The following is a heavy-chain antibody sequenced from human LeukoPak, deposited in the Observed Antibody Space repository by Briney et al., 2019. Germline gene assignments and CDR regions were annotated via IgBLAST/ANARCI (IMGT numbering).Heavy chain of an antibody. J-gene: IGHJ4*02. CDR1: GGSISSNSYY. CDR2: ISYSGST. CDR3: TRRYGDFNLDY. Sequence: SETLSLTCTVSGGSISSNSYYWGWIRQPPGKGLEWIGSISYSGSTYYNPSLMGRVTISVDTSKHQFSLKLTSVTATDTAVYYCTRRYGDFNLDYWGQGTLVTVSS. D-gene: IGHD4-17*01. V-gene: IGHV4-39*01.